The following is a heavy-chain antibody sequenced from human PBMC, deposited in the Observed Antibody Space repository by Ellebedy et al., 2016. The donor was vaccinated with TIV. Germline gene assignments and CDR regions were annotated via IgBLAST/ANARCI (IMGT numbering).Heavy chain of an antibody. CDR3: AKYSGSNL. CDR1: GFTFSSYA. D-gene: IGHD1-1*01. V-gene: IGHV3-23*01. Sequence: PGGSLRLSCAASGFTFSSYAMSWVRQAPGKGLEWVSAISGSGDNTYYADSVKGRFTISRDNSKNALYLQMISLRAEDTAVYYCAKYSGSNLWGQGTLVTVSS. J-gene: IGHJ5*02. CDR2: ISGSGDNT.